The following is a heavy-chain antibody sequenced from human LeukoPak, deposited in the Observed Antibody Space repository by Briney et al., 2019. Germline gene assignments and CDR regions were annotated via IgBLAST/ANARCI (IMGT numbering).Heavy chain of an antibody. CDR3: ANLVEVYCNTASCQNIY. J-gene: IGHJ4*02. Sequence: GGSLRLSCAVSGFTFSNSVMSWVRQAPGKGLEWVSVIGGRGDSTNYADSVKGRFTISRDISKNTLYLQMNSLRVEDTAIYYCANLVEVYCNTASCQNIYWGQGTLVTVSS. D-gene: IGHD2-2*01. CDR2: IGGRGDST. V-gene: IGHV3-23*01. CDR1: GFTFSNSV.